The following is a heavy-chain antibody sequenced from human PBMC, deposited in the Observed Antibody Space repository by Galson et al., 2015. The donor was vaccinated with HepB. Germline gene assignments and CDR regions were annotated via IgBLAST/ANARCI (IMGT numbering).Heavy chain of an antibody. V-gene: IGHV3-21*01. Sequence: SLRLFCAASGFTFSSYSMNWVRQAPGKGLEWVSSISSSSSYIYYADSVKGRFTISRDNAKNSLYLQMNSLRAEDTAVYYCARDRGYSSSDIFDYWGQGTLVTVSS. CDR3: ARDRGYSSSDIFDY. CDR2: ISSSSSYI. D-gene: IGHD6-6*01. CDR1: GFTFSSYS. J-gene: IGHJ4*02.